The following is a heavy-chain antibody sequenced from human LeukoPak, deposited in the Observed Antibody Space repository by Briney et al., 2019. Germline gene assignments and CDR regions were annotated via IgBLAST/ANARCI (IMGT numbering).Heavy chain of an antibody. CDR2: MNPNSGNT. D-gene: IGHD6-19*01. CDR3: ARRPPYSSGWYFGY. Sequence: APVKVSCKASGYTFTSYDINWVRQATGQGLEWMGWMNPNSGNTGYAQKFQGRVTMTRNTSISTAYMELSSLRSEDTAVYYCARRPPYSSGWYFGYWGQGTLVTVSS. CDR1: GYTFTSYD. J-gene: IGHJ4*02. V-gene: IGHV1-8*01.